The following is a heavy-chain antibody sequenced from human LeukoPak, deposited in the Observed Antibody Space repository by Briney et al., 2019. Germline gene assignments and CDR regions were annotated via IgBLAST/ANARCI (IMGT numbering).Heavy chain of an antibody. CDR3: ARVKPQIWLPAY. CDR1: GYTFTSYG. J-gene: IGHJ4*02. D-gene: IGHD5-18*01. Sequence: ASVKVSCKASGYTFTSYGISWVRQAPGQGLKWMGWISAYNGKTNYAQKLQGRVTMTTDTSTSTAYIELRSLRSDDTAVYYCARVKPQIWLPAYWGQGTLVTVSS. V-gene: IGHV1-18*01. CDR2: ISAYNGKT.